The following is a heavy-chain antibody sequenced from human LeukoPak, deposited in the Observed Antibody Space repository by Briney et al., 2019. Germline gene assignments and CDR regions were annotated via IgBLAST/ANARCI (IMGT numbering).Heavy chain of an antibody. CDR2: TSGSGDNT. V-gene: IGHV3-23*01. CDR1: GLIFSDYA. J-gene: IGHJ4*02. Sequence: GGSLRLSCAASGLIFSDYAMYWVRQAPEKGLEWVTGTSGSGDNTYYADSVKGRFTISRDNSKSTLNLQMNSLRVEDTAVYYCAKDRGLEVAHALVDYWGQGTLVTVSS. D-gene: IGHD5-12*01. CDR3: AKDRGLEVAHALVDY.